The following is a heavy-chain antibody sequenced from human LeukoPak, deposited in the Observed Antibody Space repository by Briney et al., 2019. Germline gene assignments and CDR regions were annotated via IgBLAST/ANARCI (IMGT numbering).Heavy chain of an antibody. Sequence: SETLSLTCAVSGYSISSGYYWSWIRQPPGKGLEWIGYIYYSGSTNYNPSLKSRVTISVDTSKNQFSLKLSSVTAADTAVYYCAREEERAWYYGSGPGAFDTWGQGTMVTVSS. V-gene: IGHV4-61*01. CDR2: IYYSGST. J-gene: IGHJ3*02. D-gene: IGHD3-10*01. CDR3: AREEERAWYYGSGPGAFDT. CDR1: GYSISSGYY.